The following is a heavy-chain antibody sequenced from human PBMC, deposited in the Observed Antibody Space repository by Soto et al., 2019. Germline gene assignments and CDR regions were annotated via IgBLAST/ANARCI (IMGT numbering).Heavy chain of an antibody. D-gene: IGHD7-27*01. CDR2: ISGGGDAA. V-gene: IGHV3-23*01. J-gene: IGHJ2*01. CDR1: GFTFINYA. CDR3: ARKILGSTTRPNYWYFDL. Sequence: GGSLRLSCAGSGFTFINYAMNWVRRAPGKGLEWVSSISGGGDAAFFPDSVRGRFTISRDNSKNTVTLQMNSLGVDDTAVYYCARKILGSTTRPNYWYFDLWGRGTLVTVSS.